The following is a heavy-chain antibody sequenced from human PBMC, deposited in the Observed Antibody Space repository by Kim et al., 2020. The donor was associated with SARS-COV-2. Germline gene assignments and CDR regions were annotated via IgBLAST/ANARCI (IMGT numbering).Heavy chain of an antibody. J-gene: IGHJ4*02. Sequence: TYYADSLKCRLPISRDTFRPTVYLQMDSLRAEDTAVYFWANSPRTDIYFDNWGRGTLVTVSS. CDR2: T. V-gene: IGHV3-23*01. CDR3: ANSPRTDIYFDN.